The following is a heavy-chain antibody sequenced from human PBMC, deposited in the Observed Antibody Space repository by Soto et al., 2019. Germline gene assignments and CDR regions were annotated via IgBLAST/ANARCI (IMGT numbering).Heavy chain of an antibody. J-gene: IGHJ4*02. CDR3: ARGLSVSLLDN. V-gene: IGHV4-31*03. CDR2: IYYSGST. CDR1: GGSISTGGYS. Sequence: QVQLQESGPGLVKPSQTLSLTCTVSGGSISTGGYSWTWIRQPPGKGLEWIGYIYYSGSTAYNPSLKSRVTISVDTSKNQFSLKLSAVTAADTAVYYCARGLSVSLLDNWGQGTLVTVSS. D-gene: IGHD4-17*01.